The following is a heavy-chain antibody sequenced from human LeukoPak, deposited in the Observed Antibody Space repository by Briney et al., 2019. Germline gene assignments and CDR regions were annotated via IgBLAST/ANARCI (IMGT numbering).Heavy chain of an antibody. CDR2: IYYSGST. CDR3: AGNGPKLLWFGELLYGEYNWFDP. Sequence: SETLSLTCTVSGGSVSSADYYWSWIRQPPGKGLEWIGYIYYSGSTNYNPSLKSRVTISVDTSKNQFSLKLSSVTAADTAVYYCAGNGPKLLWFGELLYGEYNWFDPWGQGTLVTVSS. J-gene: IGHJ5*02. CDR1: GGSVSSADYY. V-gene: IGHV4-61*08. D-gene: IGHD3-10*01.